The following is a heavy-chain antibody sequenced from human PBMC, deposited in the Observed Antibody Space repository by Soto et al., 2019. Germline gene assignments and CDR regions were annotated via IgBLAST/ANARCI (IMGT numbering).Heavy chain of an antibody. CDR3: AKDLGYYGSGSYTH. CDR1: GFTFSSYA. Sequence: PGGSLRLSCAASGFTFSSYAMSWFRQAPGKGLEWVSAISGSGGSTYYADSVKGRFTISRDNSKNTLYLQMNSLRAEDTAVYYCAKDLGYYGSGSYTHWGQGTLVTVSS. V-gene: IGHV3-23*01. CDR2: ISGSGGST. J-gene: IGHJ4*02. D-gene: IGHD3-10*01.